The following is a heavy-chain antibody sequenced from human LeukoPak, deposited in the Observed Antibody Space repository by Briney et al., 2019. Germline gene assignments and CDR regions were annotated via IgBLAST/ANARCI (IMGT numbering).Heavy chain of an antibody. V-gene: IGHV1-2*02. CDR1: GYTFTGYY. CDR3: ARELGYCSGGSCYAVMDV. J-gene: IGHJ6*03. Sequence: ASVKVSCKASGYTFTGYYMHWVRQAPGQGLEWMGWINPNSGGTNYAQRFQGRVTMTRDTSISTAYMELSRLRSDDTAVYYCARELGYCSGGSCYAVMDVWGKGTTVTISS. CDR2: INPNSGGT. D-gene: IGHD2-15*01.